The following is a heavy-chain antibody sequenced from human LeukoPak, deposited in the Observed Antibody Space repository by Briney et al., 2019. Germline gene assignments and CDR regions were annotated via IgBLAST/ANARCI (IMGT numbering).Heavy chain of an antibody. CDR1: GGSFSGYY. V-gene: IGHV4-34*01. CDR2: INHSGST. J-gene: IGHJ4*02. D-gene: IGHD3-10*01. Sequence: SETLSLTCAVYGGSFSGYYWSWIRQPPGKGLEWIGEINHSGSTNYNPSLKSRVTISVDTSKNQFSLKLSSVTAADTAVYYCARRTEGFVDYWGQGTLVTVSS. CDR3: ARRTEGFVDY.